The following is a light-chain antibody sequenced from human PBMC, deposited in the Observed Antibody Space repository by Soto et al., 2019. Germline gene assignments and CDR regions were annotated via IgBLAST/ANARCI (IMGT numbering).Light chain of an antibody. CDR2: GAS. J-gene: IGKJ1*01. V-gene: IGKV3-20*01. Sequence: EIVMTQSPATLSVSPGERATLSCRASQSVSSSYLAWYQQKPGQAPRLLIYGASTRATGIPDRFSASGSGTDFTLTISRLEPEDFAVYFCQQYYSSPLTFGQGTKVDVK. CDR1: QSVSSSY. CDR3: QQYYSSPLT.